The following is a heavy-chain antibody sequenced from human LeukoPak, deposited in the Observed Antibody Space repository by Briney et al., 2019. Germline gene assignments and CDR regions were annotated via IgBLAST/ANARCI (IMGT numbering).Heavy chain of an antibody. D-gene: IGHD3-10*01. V-gene: IGHV4-34*01. CDR2: INHSGST. CDR1: GGSFSAYY. J-gene: IGHJ4*02. CDR3: ARGLWFGDENPPYFDY. Sequence: PSETLSLTCAVHGGSFSAYYWSWIRQSPEKGLEWIGEINHSGSTNYNPSLKSRVTISVDTSRNQFSLKLSSVTAADTAVYYCARGLWFGDENPPYFDYWGQGILVTVSS.